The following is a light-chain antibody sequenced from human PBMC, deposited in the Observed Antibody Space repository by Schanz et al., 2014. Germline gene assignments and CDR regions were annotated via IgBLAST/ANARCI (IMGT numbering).Light chain of an antibody. CDR3: SSYAGSNNWV. CDR2: DVS. Sequence: QSVLTQPASVSGSPGQSITISCTGTRSDINGYNYVSWYQQHPGKAPKLLIYDVSKRPSGVPDRFSGSKSGDTASLTISGLQTEDEADYYCSSYAGSNNWVFGGGTKLTVL. V-gene: IGLV2-14*03. J-gene: IGLJ3*02. CDR1: RSDINGYNY.